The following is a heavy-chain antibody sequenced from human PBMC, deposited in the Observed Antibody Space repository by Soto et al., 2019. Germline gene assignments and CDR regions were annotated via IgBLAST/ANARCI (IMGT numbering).Heavy chain of an antibody. J-gene: IGHJ1*01. CDR3: ARRFEYFHH. CDR1: GGSITSSSHY. Sequence: QLQLQESGPGLVKPSETLSLTCTVSGGSITSSSHYWGWIRQPPGKGLEWIGSIYYSGSTYYNPSLKSRVTISVDTSKNQFSLKLSSVTAADTAVYYCARRFEYFHHWGQGNLVTVSS. V-gene: IGHV4-39*01. CDR2: IYYSGST.